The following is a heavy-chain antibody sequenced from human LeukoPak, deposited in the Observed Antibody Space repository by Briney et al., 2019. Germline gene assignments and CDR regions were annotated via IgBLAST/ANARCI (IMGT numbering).Heavy chain of an antibody. CDR1: GFTFSSYS. V-gene: IGHV3-48*01. J-gene: IGHJ4*02. Sequence: GGSLRLSCAASGFTFSSYSMNWVRQAPGKGLEWVSYISSSSSTIYYADSVKGRFTISRDNFKNTLYLKMNNLRAEDTAVYYCAKDGVPSRYFGRNYFDYWGQGALVTVSS. CDR3: AKDGVPSRYFGRNYFDY. D-gene: IGHD3-9*01. CDR2: ISSSSSTI.